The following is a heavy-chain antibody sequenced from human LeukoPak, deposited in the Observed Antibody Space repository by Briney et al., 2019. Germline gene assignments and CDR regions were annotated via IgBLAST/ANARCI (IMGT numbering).Heavy chain of an antibody. V-gene: IGHV3-33*01. Sequence: PGGSLRLSCAASGFTFSSYGMHWVRQAPGKGLEWVAVIWYDGSNKYYADSVKGRFTISRDNSKNTLYLQMNSLRAEDTAVYYCARAPLGPYYFDYWGQGTLVTASS. CDR2: IWYDGSNK. CDR3: ARAPLGPYYFDY. J-gene: IGHJ4*02. CDR1: GFTFSSYG.